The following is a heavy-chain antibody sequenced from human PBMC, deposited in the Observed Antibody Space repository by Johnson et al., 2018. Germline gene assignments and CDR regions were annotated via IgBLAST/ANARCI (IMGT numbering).Heavy chain of an antibody. CDR3: AKELYYYDSSDGGYFQQ. D-gene: IGHD3-22*01. J-gene: IGHJ1*01. Sequence: VQLQESGGGLVQPGRSLRLSCAASGFTFDDYAMHWVRQAPGKGLEWVSGISWNSGSIGYADSVKGRFTISRDNAKNSLYLQMNSLRAEDTALYYCAKELYYYDSSDGGYFQQWGQGTLVTVSS. CDR2: ISWNSGSI. V-gene: IGHV3-9*01. CDR1: GFTFDDYA.